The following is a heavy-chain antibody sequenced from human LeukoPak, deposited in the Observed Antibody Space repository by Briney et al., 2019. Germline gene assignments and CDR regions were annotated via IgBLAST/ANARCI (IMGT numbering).Heavy chain of an antibody. CDR1: GYSFTSYW. CDR2: IYPGDSDT. Sequence: GEFLKISCKGSGYSFTSYWIGWVHQMPGKGLEWMGIIYPGDSDTRYSPSFQGQVTISADKSVSTAYLQWSSLKASDTAMYYCAGRVHYYMDVWGKGTTVTVSS. CDR3: AGRVHYYMDV. J-gene: IGHJ6*03. V-gene: IGHV5-51*07. D-gene: IGHD2-8*01.